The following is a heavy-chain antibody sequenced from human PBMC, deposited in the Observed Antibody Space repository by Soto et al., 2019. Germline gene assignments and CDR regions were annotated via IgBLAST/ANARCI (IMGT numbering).Heavy chain of an antibody. Sequence: ASVKVSCKASGYTFTDYHIHCVRQAPGQGLECMGWINANNGGAGSAQQFQGRVTVTRDTSITTVYMELSNLRSDDTAVYYCAREGGSETLQPSYNWFDTWGQGTLVTVSS. J-gene: IGHJ5*02. V-gene: IGHV1-2*02. CDR1: GYTFTDYH. D-gene: IGHD6-25*01. CDR3: AREGGSETLQPSYNWFDT. CDR2: INANNGGA.